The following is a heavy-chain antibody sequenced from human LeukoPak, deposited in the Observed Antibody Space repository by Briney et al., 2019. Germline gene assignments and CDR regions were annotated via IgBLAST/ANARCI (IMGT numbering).Heavy chain of an antibody. D-gene: IGHD2-15*01. V-gene: IGHV3-48*03. CDR2: ISSSGSTI. Sequence: PGGSLRLSCAASGFTFSSYEMNWVRQAPGKGLEWVSYISSSGSTIYYADSVKGRFTISRDNAKNSLYLQMNSLRAEDTAVYYCARVGYCSGGSCYSGGPFDYWGQGTLVTVSS. CDR1: GFTFSSYE. CDR3: ARVGYCSGGSCYSGGPFDY. J-gene: IGHJ4*02.